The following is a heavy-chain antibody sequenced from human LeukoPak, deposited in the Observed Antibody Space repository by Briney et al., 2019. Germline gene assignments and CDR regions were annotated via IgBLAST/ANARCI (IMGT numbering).Heavy chain of an antibody. J-gene: IGHJ4*02. CDR3: ARAALRYFDWLLTHYFDY. CDR1: GFTFSSYW. Sequence: GGSLRLSCAASGFTFSSYWMSWVRQARGKGLEWVANIKQDGSEKYYVDSVKGRFTISRDNAKNSLYLQMNSLRAEDTAVYYCARAALRYFDWLLTHYFDYWGQGTLVTVSS. CDR2: IKQDGSEK. V-gene: IGHV3-7*01. D-gene: IGHD3-9*01.